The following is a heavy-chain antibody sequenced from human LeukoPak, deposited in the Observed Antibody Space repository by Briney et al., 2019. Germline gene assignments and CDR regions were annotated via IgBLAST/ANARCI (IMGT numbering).Heavy chain of an antibody. CDR2: MRRGSDVK. D-gene: IGHD3/OR15-3a*01. Sequence: PGGSLRLSCAGSGFTFSDYYMAWIRQAPGKGLQRISYMRRGSDVKTYADSVKGRFTISRDNDKNSLYLQMNSLRDEDTAVYYCARAFGLTDYWGQGTLVTVSS. J-gene: IGHJ4*02. V-gene: IGHV3-11*06. CDR1: GFTFSDYY. CDR3: ARAFGLTDY.